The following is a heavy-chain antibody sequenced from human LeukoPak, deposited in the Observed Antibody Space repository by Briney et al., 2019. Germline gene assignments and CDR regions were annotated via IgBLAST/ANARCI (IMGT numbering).Heavy chain of an antibody. CDR2: IRYDGSNK. D-gene: IGHD2-15*01. V-gene: IGHV3-30*02. CDR3: ARDLKLTY. Sequence: GGSLRLSCAASGFTFSSYGMHWVRQAPGKGLEWVAFIRYDGSNKYYADSVKGRFTISRDNAKNSLYLQMNSLRAEDTAVYYCARDLKLTYWGQGTLVTVSS. CDR1: GFTFSSYG. J-gene: IGHJ4*02.